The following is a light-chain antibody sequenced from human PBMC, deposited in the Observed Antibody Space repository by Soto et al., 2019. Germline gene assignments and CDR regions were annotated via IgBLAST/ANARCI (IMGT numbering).Light chain of an antibody. CDR2: STN. J-gene: IGLJ3*02. Sequence: QTVVTQEPSFSVSPGRTVTLTCGLSSGSVSTSYYPIWYQQTPGQAPRTLIYSTNTRSSGVPDRFSGSILGNKAALTITGAQADDESDYYCVLYMGSGIWVFGGGNKLTVL. CDR1: SGSVSTSYY. V-gene: IGLV8-61*01. CDR3: VLYMGSGIWV.